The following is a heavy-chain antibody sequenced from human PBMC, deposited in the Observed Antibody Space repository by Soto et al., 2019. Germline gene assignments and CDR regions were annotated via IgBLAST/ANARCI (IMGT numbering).Heavy chain of an antibody. CDR2: IYYSGNT. CDR1: GGSITSGAYY. V-gene: IGHV4-31*03. J-gene: IGHJ4*02. CDR3: ARDMGRRGYFDY. Sequence: QVQLQESGPGLVKPSQTLSLTCTVSGGSITSGAYYWSWIRQHPGKGLEWIGHIYYSGNTFYNPSLKRRVSISIDTFKKQFSLRLSSVTAADTAVYYCARDMGRRGYFDYWGQGTLVTVSS. D-gene: IGHD3-10*01.